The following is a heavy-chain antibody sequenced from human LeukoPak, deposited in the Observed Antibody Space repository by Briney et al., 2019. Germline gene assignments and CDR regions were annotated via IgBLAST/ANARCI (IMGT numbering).Heavy chain of an antibody. V-gene: IGHV1-2*02. Sequence: ASVKVSCKASGYTFTGCYMHWVRQAPGQGLEWMGWINPNSGGTNYAQKFQGRVTMTRDTSISTAYMELSRLRSDDTAVYYCARVVRFLEWLLPFDYWGQGTLVTVSS. CDR2: INPNSGGT. J-gene: IGHJ4*02. D-gene: IGHD3-3*01. CDR3: ARVVRFLEWLLPFDY. CDR1: GYTFTGCY.